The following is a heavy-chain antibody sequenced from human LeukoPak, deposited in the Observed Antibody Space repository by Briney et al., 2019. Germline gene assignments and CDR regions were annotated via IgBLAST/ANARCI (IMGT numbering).Heavy chain of an antibody. Sequence: PGGSLRLSCAASGFTFSSFVMSWVRQAPGKGLQWVSVISDSSVSTDYADSVKGRFTISGDNSKNILYLQMSSLRAEDTAVYYCATQRGGPYDILTGYPLNWGQGTLVTVSS. J-gene: IGHJ1*01. CDR3: ATQRGGPYDILTGYPLN. V-gene: IGHV3-23*01. CDR1: GFTFSSFV. CDR2: ISDSSVST. D-gene: IGHD3-9*01.